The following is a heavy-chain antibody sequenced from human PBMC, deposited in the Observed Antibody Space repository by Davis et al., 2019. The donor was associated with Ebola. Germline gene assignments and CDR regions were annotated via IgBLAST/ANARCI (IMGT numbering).Heavy chain of an antibody. CDR2: ISAYNGNT. CDR3: ARGLGVDGYHPIDY. J-gene: IGHJ4*02. Sequence: AASVKVSCKASGYTFTSYGISWVRQAPGQGLEWMGWISAYNGNTNYAQKLQDRVTITRDTSASTAYMELSSLRSEDTAVYYCARGLGVDGYHPIDYWGQGTLVTVSS. CDR1: GYTFTSYG. D-gene: IGHD5-24*01. V-gene: IGHV1-18*04.